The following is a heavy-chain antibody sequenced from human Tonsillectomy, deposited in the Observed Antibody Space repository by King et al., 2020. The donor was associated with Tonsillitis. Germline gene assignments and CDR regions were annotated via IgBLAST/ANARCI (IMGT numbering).Heavy chain of an antibody. CDR2: IIPIFGTA. Sequence: QLVQSGAEVKEPGSSVKVSCKASGGTFSSYAISWVRQAPGQGLEWMGGIIPIFGTANYAQKFQGRVTITADESTSTAYMELSSLRSEDTAVYYCARDLSSSSWGDYYYYYMDVWGKGTTVTVSS. D-gene: IGHD6-6*01. CDR3: ARDLSSSSWGDYYYYYMDV. J-gene: IGHJ6*03. V-gene: IGHV1-69*01. CDR1: GGTFSSYA.